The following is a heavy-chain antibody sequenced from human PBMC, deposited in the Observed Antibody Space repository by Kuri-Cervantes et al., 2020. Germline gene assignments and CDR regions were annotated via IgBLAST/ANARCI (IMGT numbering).Heavy chain of an antibody. J-gene: IGHJ4*02. CDR3: ASEYYYDSSGYY. Sequence: ESLKISCTVSGGSMSSYYWSWIRQPPGKGLEWIGNIYYSGSTNYNPSLKSRVTISVDTSKNQFSLKLSSVTAADTAVYYCASEYYYDSSGYYLGQGTLVTVSS. CDR1: GGSMSSYY. CDR2: IYYSGST. V-gene: IGHV4-59*01. D-gene: IGHD3-22*01.